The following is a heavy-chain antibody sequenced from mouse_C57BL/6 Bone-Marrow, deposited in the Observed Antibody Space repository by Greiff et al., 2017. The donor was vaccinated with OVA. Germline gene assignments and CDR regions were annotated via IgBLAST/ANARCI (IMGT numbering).Heavy chain of an antibody. CDR2: ISYDGSN. J-gene: IGHJ3*01. CDR1: GYSITSGYY. Sequence: ESGPGLVKPSQSLSLSCSVTGYSITSGYYWYWIRQFPGNKLEWMGYISYDGSNNYNPSLKNRISITRDTSKNQFFLKLNSVTTEDTATYYCARGGVYYDYGAGFAYWGQGTLVTVSA. CDR3: ARGGVYYDYGAGFAY. V-gene: IGHV3-6*01. D-gene: IGHD2-4*01.